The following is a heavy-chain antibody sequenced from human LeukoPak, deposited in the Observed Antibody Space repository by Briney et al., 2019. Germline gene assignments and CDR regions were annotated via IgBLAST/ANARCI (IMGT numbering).Heavy chain of an antibody. CDR2: ISYDGSNK. CDR1: GFTFSSYP. J-gene: IGHJ6*04. CDR3: ARDGPYGDQGRGAMDV. Sequence: GRSLRLSCAASGFTFSSYPMDWVRQAPGKGLEWLAVISYDGSNKYYADSVKGRFTISRDNSKNTLYLQMNSLRVEDTAVYYCARDGPYGDQGRGAMDVWGKGTTVTVFS. V-gene: IGHV3-30*04. D-gene: IGHD4-17*01.